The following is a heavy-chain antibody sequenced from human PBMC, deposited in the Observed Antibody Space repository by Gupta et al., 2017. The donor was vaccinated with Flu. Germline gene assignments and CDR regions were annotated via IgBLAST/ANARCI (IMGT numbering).Heavy chain of an antibody. J-gene: IGHJ4*02. CDR1: GLTFSAPY. Sequence: EVQLVESGGGLVQPGGSLRLSCAASGLTFSAPYMDWVRQTPGKGLEWVARIKNKASGYTTQYAASVKGRFIISRDDSKNSLSLQMNSLNTEDTAIYYCIRDWNTAMFDWGQGALVTVSS. CDR2: IKNKASGYTT. V-gene: IGHV3-72*01. D-gene: IGHD5-18*01. CDR3: IRDWNTAMFD.